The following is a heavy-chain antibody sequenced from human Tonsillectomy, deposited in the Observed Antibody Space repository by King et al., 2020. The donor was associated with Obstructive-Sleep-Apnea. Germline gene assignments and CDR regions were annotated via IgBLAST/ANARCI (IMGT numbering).Heavy chain of an antibody. J-gene: IGHJ5*02. D-gene: IGHD6-13*01. Sequence: QLQESGPGLVKPSQTLSLTCAVSGGSISSGGYSWSWIRQPPGKGLEWIGYIYYSGSTYYTPSLKSRVTISVDTSKNQFSLKLSSVTAADTAVYYCAREAHIAAAGTSWVDPWGQGTLVTVSS. V-gene: IGHV4-30-4*07. CDR3: AREAHIAAAGTSWVDP. CDR2: IYYSGST. CDR1: GGSISSGGYS.